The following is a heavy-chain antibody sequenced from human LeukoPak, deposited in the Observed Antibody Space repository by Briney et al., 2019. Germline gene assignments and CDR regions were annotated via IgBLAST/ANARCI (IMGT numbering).Heavy chain of an antibody. J-gene: IGHJ4*02. Sequence: KPSETLSLTCTVSGGSISSSSYYWGWIRQLPGKGLEWIGNIYYSGSTYYNPSLKSRVTISVDTSKNQFSLKLSSVTAADTAVYYCARRYYDSSGYWHTFDYWGQGTLVTVSS. CDR3: ARRYYDSSGYWHTFDY. V-gene: IGHV4-39*01. D-gene: IGHD3-22*01. CDR1: GGSISSSSYY. CDR2: IYYSGST.